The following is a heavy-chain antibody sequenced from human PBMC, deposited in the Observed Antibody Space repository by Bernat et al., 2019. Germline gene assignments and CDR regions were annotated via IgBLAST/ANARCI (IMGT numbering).Heavy chain of an antibody. Sequence: QVQLQQWGAGLLKPSETLSLTCAVYGGSFSGYYWSWIRQPPGKGLEWIGEINHSGSTNYNPSLKSRVTISVDTSKNQFSLKLSSVTAADTAVYYCAKAVSLRRRGAFDIWGQGTMVTVSS. CDR2: INHSGST. J-gene: IGHJ3*02. CDR3: AKAVSLRRRGAFDI. D-gene: IGHD4-17*01. V-gene: IGHV4-34*01. CDR1: GGSFSGYY.